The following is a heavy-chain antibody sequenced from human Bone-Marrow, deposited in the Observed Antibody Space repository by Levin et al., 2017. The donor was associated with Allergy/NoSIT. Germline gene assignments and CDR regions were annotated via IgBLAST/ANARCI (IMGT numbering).Heavy chain of an antibody. D-gene: IGHD3-9*01. CDR3: ARQRYYDWQWAWEFDL. Sequence: NASETLSLTCTVSRVSIRGGLYYWTWIRQPPGKGLEWIGSIFWSGTTYYNTSIGRRLTISVDTSTDEFSLRLRPMTVADTAVYYCARQRYYDWQWAWEFDLWSRGSLVTVSS. J-gene: IGHJ2*01. CDR2: IFWSGTT. V-gene: IGHV4-39*01. CDR1: RVSIRGGLYY.